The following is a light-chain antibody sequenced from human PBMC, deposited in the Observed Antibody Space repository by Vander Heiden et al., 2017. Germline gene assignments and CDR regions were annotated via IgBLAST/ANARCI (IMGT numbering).Light chain of an antibody. V-gene: IGKV1-39*01. Sequence: DIQMTQSPSSLLASLGDRVTTTCRASQSISNYLNWYQQKPGKAPKLLIYAASSLQSGVPSRFSGSGSGTDFTLTISRLQPEDFATYYCQQSDSTPRTFGGGTKVEIK. CDR2: AAS. J-gene: IGKJ4*01. CDR1: QSISNY. CDR3: QQSDSTPRT.